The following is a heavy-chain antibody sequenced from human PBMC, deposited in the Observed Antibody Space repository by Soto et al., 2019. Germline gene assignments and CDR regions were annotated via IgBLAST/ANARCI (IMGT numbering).Heavy chain of an antibody. CDR1: GYTFSNFW. CDR3: ARSPRSSPYFDY. CDR2: IYPGDHET. J-gene: IGHJ4*02. Sequence: SGESLKISCQSSGYTFSNFWIGWVRQLPGKGLEWMGIIYPGDHETRYSPSLHGKVTISADRSINTAYLQWNSLEASDTAFYFCARSPRSSPYFDYWGQGALVTVSS. V-gene: IGHV5-51*01. D-gene: IGHD6-13*01.